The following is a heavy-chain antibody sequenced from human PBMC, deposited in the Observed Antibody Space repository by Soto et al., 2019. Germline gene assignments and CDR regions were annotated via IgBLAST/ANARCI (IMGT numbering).Heavy chain of an antibody. V-gene: IGHV4-31*03. CDR1: GGSISSGGYY. CDR2: IYYSGST. J-gene: IGHJ4*02. Sequence: QVQLQESGPGLVKPSQTLSLICTVSGGSISSGGYYWSWIRQHPGKGLEWIGYIYYSGSTYYNPSLESRVSIAVYXSKNQFSLKLTSVTAADTAVYYCARDWGRDGCFDYWGQGTLVTVSS. CDR3: ARDWGRDGCFDY. D-gene: IGHD3-16*01.